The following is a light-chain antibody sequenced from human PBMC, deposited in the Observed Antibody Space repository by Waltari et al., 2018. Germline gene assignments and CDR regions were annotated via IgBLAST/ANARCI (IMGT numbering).Light chain of an antibody. CDR2: GAS. Sequence: EIVLTQSPGTLSLAPGERATLSCRASQSVSSSSLAWYQDKPGQAPRLVIYGASSRAAGIPDRFSGSGSGTEFTLTISRLEAEDFAVYYCQQYGTSPPLTFGGGTKVEIK. J-gene: IGKJ4*01. CDR3: QQYGTSPPLT. V-gene: IGKV3-20*01. CDR1: QSVSSSS.